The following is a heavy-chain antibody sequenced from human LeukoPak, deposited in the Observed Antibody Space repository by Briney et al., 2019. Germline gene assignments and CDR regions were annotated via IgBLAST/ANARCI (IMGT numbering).Heavy chain of an antibody. CDR2: IIPILGIA. J-gene: IGHJ6*02. CDR1: GGTFSSYA. Sequence: SVKVSCKASGGTFSSYAISWVRQAPGQGLEWMGRIIPILGIANYAQKSQGRVTITADKSTSTAYMELSSLRSEDTAVYYCARDVDTAGWGYYYYGMDVWGQGTTVTVSS. D-gene: IGHD5-18*01. CDR3: ARDVDTAGWGYYYYGMDV. V-gene: IGHV1-69*04.